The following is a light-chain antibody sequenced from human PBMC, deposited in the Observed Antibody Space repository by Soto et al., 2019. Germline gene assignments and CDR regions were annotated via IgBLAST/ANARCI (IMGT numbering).Light chain of an antibody. CDR1: SSDVGGYDY. CDR2: EVT. CDR3: SSYTGGNPSYV. J-gene: IGLJ1*01. V-gene: IGLV2-8*01. Sequence: QSDLNQPPSASGSPGPSVTISCTGTSSDVGGYDYVSWYQQHPGKAPKLMIYEVTIRPSGVSDRFSGSKSGNTASLTVSGLQAEDEADYYCSSYTGGNPSYVFGTGTKVTVL.